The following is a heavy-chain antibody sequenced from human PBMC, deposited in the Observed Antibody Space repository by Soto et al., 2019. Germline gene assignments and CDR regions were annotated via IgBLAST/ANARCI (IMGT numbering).Heavy chain of an antibody. CDR1: AFISGNS. CDR2: ISSSGIFT. J-gene: IGHJ4*02. CDR3: VTNEFSVDY. D-gene: IGHD1-1*01. Sequence: EVQLVESGGGLVKPGGSLRLSCAVSAFISGNSMIWVRQAPGKGLEWVSHISSSGIFTDYADSVKGRFTISRDNAKNSLYLQMNSLSAEDTAVYYYVTNEFSVDYWGQGTLVTVSS. V-gene: IGHV3-21*04.